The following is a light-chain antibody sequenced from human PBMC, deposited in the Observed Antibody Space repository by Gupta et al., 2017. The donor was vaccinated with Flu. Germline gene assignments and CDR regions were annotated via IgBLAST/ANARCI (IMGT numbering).Light chain of an antibody. CDR3: CSYAGSYSLM. Sequence: TSRYVGVYDYVSCDQQHPGKAPKLMCYDVTRRPSGVPDRFSGSKSANTASLTISGLQAEDEADYYCCSYAGSYSLMFGGGTKLTAL. V-gene: IGLV2-11*02. J-gene: IGLJ3*02. CDR2: DVT. CDR1: SRYVGVYDY.